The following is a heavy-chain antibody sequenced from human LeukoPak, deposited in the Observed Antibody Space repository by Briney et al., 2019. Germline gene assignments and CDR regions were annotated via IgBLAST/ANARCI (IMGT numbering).Heavy chain of an antibody. Sequence: VGSLRLSCAASGFTFSHYWMAWVRQAPGKGLEWVAIIRPDANDGSYVDSVKGRFTISRDNAKNSLYLQLNSLRAEDTAVYFCARADWGSIDYWGQGALVTVSS. CDR2: IRPDANDG. J-gene: IGHJ4*02. V-gene: IGHV3-7*01. D-gene: IGHD7-27*01. CDR1: GFTFSHYW. CDR3: ARADWGSIDY.